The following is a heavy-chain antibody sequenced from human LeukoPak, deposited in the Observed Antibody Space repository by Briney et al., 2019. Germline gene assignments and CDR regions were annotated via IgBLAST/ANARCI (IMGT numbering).Heavy chain of an antibody. CDR3: ARNVGGHSSGWYYFDY. V-gene: IGHV1-46*01. CDR2: IXXSGGST. Sequence: ASVKVSCKASGYTFTSYYMHWVRQAPGQGLEWMGIIXXSGGSTSYAQEFQGRVTMTRDTSTSTVYMELSSLRSEDTAVYYCARNVGGHSSGWYYFDYWGQGTLVTVSS. J-gene: IGHJ4*02. D-gene: IGHD6-19*01. CDR1: GYTFTSYY.